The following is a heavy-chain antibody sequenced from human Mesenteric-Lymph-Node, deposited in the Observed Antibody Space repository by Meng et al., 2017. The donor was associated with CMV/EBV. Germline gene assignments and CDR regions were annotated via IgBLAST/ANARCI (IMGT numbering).Heavy chain of an antibody. Sequence: GESLKISCAASGFIFSSYAMSWVRQAPGKGLEWVSVIYGGGSSTYYADSVKGRFTISREDAKNSLYLQMNSLRAADTAVYYCARGGIWGSPDAFDIWGQGTMVTVSS. CDR3: ARGGIWGSPDAFDI. CDR1: GFIFSSYA. CDR2: IYGGGSST. V-gene: IGHV3-23*03. J-gene: IGHJ3*02. D-gene: IGHD2-15*01.